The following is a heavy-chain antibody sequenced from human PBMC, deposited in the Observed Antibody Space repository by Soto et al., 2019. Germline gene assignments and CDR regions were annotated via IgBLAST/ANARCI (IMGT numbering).Heavy chain of an antibody. CDR2: ISSSSSTI. CDR3: AGEGYYDFWSGYPVEYYYMDV. D-gene: IGHD3-3*01. Sequence: GGSLRLSCAASGFTFSSYSMNWVRQAPGKGLEWVSYISSSSSTIYYADSVKGRFTISRDNAKNSLYLQMNSLRAEDTAVYYCAGEGYYDFWSGYPVEYYYMDVWGKGTTVTVSS. CDR1: GFTFSSYS. V-gene: IGHV3-48*01. J-gene: IGHJ6*03.